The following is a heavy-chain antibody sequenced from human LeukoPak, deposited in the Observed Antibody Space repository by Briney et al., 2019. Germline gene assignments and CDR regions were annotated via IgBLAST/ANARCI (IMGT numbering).Heavy chain of an antibody. D-gene: IGHD4-23*01. CDR1: GFIFSSYW. J-gene: IGHJ2*01. CDR2: IQQDGSEK. V-gene: IGHV3-7*01. Sequence: PGGSLTLSCAASGFIFSSYWMSWVRQAPGKGLEWVANIQQDGSEKYYVDSVKGRFTISRDNAKNSLYLQINSLRAEDTAVYYCSGGNLYWYFDLWGRGTLVTVSS. CDR3: SGGNLYWYFDL.